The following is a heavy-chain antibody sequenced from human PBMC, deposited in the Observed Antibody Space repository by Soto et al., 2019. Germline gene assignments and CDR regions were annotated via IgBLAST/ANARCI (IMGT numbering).Heavy chain of an antibody. CDR2: ISGSGGST. V-gene: IGHV3-23*01. CDR1: GFTFSSYA. D-gene: IGHD2-15*01. CDR3: AKAPGGYCSGGSCYLDY. Sequence: EVQMLESGGGLVQPGGSLRLFCAASGFTFSSYAMSWVRQAPGKGLEWVSAISGSGGSTYYADSVKGRFTISRDNSKNTLYLQMNSLRAEDTAVYYCAKAPGGYCSGGSCYLDYWGQGTLVTVSS. J-gene: IGHJ4*02.